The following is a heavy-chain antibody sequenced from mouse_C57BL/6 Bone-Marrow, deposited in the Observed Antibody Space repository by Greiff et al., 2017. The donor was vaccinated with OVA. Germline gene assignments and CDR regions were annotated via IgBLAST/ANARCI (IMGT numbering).Heavy chain of an antibody. CDR1: GYTFTSYW. V-gene: IGHV1-69*01. D-gene: IGHD1-1*01. CDR3: ARCHYGSSLFDY. Sequence: QVQLQQPGAELVMPGASVQLSCKASGYTFTSYWMHWVKQRPGQGLEWIGEIDPSDSYTNYNQKFKGKSTLTVDKSSSTAYMQLSSLTSEDSAVYYCARCHYGSSLFDYWGQGTTLTVSS. CDR2: IDPSDSYT. J-gene: IGHJ2*01.